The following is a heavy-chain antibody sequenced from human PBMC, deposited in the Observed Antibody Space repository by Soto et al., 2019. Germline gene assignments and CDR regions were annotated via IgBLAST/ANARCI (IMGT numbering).Heavy chain of an antibody. D-gene: IGHD3-22*01. CDR3: ASSAARDSSGSYGLFDY. CDR1: GFTFSRER. V-gene: IGHV3-21*01. Sequence: EVQLVESGGGLVKPGGSLRLSFAASGFTFSRERMNWVRQAPGKGLEWVSAISSLSDYIYYADSVKGRFTISRDNAKNSLFLQMNSLSAEDTAGYYCASSAARDSSGSYGLFDYWGQGILVTVSS. CDR2: ISSLSDYI. J-gene: IGHJ4*02.